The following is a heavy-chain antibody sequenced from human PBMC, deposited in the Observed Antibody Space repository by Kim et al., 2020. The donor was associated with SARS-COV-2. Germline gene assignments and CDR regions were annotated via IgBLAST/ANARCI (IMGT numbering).Heavy chain of an antibody. CDR3: AKDGYCCGDCYSDY. CDR2: IYSGGRST. J-gene: IGHJ4*02. V-gene: IGHV3-23*03. Sequence: GGSLRLSCAASGFTFSSYAMSWVRQAPGKGLEWVSVIYSGGRSTYYADSVKGRFTISRDNSKNTLYLQMNRLRAEDTAVYYCAKDGYCCGDCYSDYWGQGTLVTVSS. D-gene: IGHD2-21*02. CDR1: GFTFSSYA.